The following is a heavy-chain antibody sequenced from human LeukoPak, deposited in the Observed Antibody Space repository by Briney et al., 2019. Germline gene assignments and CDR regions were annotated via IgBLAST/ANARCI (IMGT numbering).Heavy chain of an antibody. Sequence: GGSLRLSCAASGFTFSSYSMNWVRQAPGKGLEWVSSISSSSRYIYYADSVKGRFTISRDNAKNSLYLQMNSLRAEDTAVYYCARDIAVAGRNFDYWGQGTLVTVSS. CDR3: ARDIAVAGRNFDY. CDR2: ISSSSRYI. CDR1: GFTFSSYS. D-gene: IGHD6-19*01. J-gene: IGHJ4*02. V-gene: IGHV3-21*01.